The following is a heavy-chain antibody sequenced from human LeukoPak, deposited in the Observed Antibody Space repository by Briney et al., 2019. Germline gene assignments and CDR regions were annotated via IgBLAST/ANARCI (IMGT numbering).Heavy chain of an antibody. V-gene: IGHV3-72*01. J-gene: IGHJ4*02. CDR1: GFISSVYY. D-gene: IGHD1-26*01. CDR3: ARDRSGSYSWDY. CDR2: SRSKDHGYIT. Sequence: GGSLRLSCAASGFISSVYYMDWVRQAPGKGLEWVGRSRSKDHGYITEYAPSVKVRFTISRDESKTSLYLQMNSLKIDDTAVYFCARDRSGSYSWDYRGQGTLVTVSS.